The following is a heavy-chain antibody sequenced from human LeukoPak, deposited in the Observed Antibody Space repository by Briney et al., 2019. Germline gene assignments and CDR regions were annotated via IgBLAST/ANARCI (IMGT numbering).Heavy chain of an antibody. CDR1: GGSISSRAYH. CDR2: VFYRGRT. Sequence: SETLSLTCSVSGGSISSRAYHWGWIRQPPGKGLEWIGSVFYRGRTYYNPSLKSRVTISVDTSKNQLSLKLRSVTAADTAMYYCARQGVSGRDFDNWGQGTLVTVSS. J-gene: IGHJ4*02. V-gene: IGHV4-39*01. CDR3: ARQGVSGRDFDN. D-gene: IGHD3-3*01.